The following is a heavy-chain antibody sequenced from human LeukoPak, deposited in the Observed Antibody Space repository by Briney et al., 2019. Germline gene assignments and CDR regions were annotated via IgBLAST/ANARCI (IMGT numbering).Heavy chain of an antibody. CDR3: AGGPAVYYYGMDV. V-gene: IGHV3-23*01. Sequence: QPGGSLRLSCADSGFTFRSFGLSWVRQAPGKGLEWVSAISGSGGSTYYAASVKGRFTISRDNSKNTLYLQMNSLRAEDTALYYCAGGPAVYYYGMDVWGQGTSVTVSS. CDR1: GFTFRSFG. J-gene: IGHJ6*02. CDR2: ISGSGGST.